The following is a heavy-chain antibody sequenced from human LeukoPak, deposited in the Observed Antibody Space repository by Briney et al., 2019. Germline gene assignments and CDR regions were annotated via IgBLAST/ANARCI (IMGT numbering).Heavy chain of an antibody. CDR1: GLTFSNYW. D-gene: IGHD3-16*02. Sequence: GGSLRLSCVASGLTFSNYWMHWGRQAPGKGLVWVSRINTDGSTTNYADSVKGRFTISRDNAKNTLYLQMNSLRVEDTAVYYCASAGSYRHDYWGQGTLVTVSS. CDR3: ASAGSYRHDY. J-gene: IGHJ4*02. V-gene: IGHV3-74*01. CDR2: INTDGSTT.